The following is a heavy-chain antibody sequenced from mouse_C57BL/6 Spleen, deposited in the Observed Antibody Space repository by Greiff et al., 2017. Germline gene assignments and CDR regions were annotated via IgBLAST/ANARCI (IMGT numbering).Heavy chain of an antibody. D-gene: IGHD1-1*01. CDR2: ISDGGSYT. CDR1: GFTFSSYA. Sequence: EVKVVESGGGLVKPGGSLKLSCAASGFTFSSYAMSWVRQTPEKRLEWVATISDGGSYTYYPDNVKGRFTISRDNAKNNLYLQMSHLKSDDTAMYYCARETTVVDYYFDYWGQGTTLTVAS. V-gene: IGHV5-4*01. CDR3: ARETTVVDYYFDY. J-gene: IGHJ2*01.